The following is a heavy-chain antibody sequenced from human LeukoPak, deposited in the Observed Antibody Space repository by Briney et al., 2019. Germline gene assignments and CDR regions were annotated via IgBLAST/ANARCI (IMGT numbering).Heavy chain of an antibody. Sequence: GGSLRLSCAASGFTFSSYWMHWVRQAPGKGLVWVSRINSDGSSTSYADSVKGRFTISRDNAKNTRYLQMNSLRAEDTAVYYCARGGPYYFRSPFDYWGQGTLVTVSS. J-gene: IGHJ4*02. D-gene: IGHD2/OR15-2a*01. CDR3: ARGGPYYFRSPFDY. CDR1: GFTFSSYW. CDR2: INSDGSST. V-gene: IGHV3-74*01.